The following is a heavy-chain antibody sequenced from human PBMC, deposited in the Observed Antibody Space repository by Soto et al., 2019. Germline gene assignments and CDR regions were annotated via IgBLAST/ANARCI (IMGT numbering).Heavy chain of an antibody. D-gene: IGHD3-22*01. J-gene: IGHJ5*02. Sequence: GESLKISCKGSGYSFTSYWIGWVRQMPGKGLEWMGIIYPGDSDTRYSPSFQGQVTISADKSISTAYLQWSSLKASDTAMYYCARRYDSSGPRKGGNWFDPWGQGTLVTVSS. CDR3: ARRYDSSGPRKGGNWFDP. CDR2: IYPGDSDT. V-gene: IGHV5-51*01. CDR1: GYSFTSYW.